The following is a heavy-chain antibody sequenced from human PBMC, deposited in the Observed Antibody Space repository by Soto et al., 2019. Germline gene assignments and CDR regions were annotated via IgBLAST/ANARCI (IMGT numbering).Heavy chain of an antibody. J-gene: IGHJ4*02. D-gene: IGHD3-10*01. V-gene: IGHV4-34*01. Sequence: SETLSLTCAVYGGSFSGYYWSWIRQPPGKGLEWIGEINHSGSTNYNPSLKSRVTISVDTSKNQFSLKLSSVTAADTAVYYCARGPDLYYYGSGSYEDYWGQGTLVTVSS. CDR2: INHSGST. CDR1: GGSFSGYY. CDR3: ARGPDLYYYGSGSYEDY.